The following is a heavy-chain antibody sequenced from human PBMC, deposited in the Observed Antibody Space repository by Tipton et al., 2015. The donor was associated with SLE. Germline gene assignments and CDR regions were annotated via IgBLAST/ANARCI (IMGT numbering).Heavy chain of an antibody. CDR1: GDSITDHY. V-gene: IGHV4-59*08. CDR3: ARSPSHTDYYDF. J-gene: IGHJ4*02. Sequence: TLSLTCIVSGDSITDHYWVWIRQPPGRGVEWIGNVYQSGATDYKSSLKRRVSISVDTARNQFSLRLNSVTAADTAVYYCARSPSHTDYYDFWGQGKLVTVSS. CDR2: VYQSGAT.